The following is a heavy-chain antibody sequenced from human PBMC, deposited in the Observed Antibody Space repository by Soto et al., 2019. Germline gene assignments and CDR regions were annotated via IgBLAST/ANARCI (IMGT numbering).Heavy chain of an antibody. CDR3: AREFDDLDV. Sequence: QLIESGGGVGQPGTSLRLSCVASGFTFQTYALQWVRQAPGKGMEWLGVISYAGDIESYADSGKGRLTISRDNAKNAVYLEIHSLRVEDTAVYFCAREFDDLDVWGRGSTVVVSS. J-gene: IGHJ6*02. CDR2: ISYAGDIE. V-gene: IGHV3-30-3*01. CDR1: GFTFQTYA. D-gene: IGHD3-3*01.